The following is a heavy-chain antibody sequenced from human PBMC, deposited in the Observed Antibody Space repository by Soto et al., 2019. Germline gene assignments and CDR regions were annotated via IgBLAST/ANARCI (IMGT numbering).Heavy chain of an antibody. D-gene: IGHD3-16*02. CDR1: GGTFSSYT. J-gene: IGHJ4*02. Sequence: QVQLVQSGAEVKKPGSSVKVSCKASGGTFSSYTITWVRQAPGQGLEWMGRIIPILGIANYAQKFQGRVTITADKSTSTAYMELSSLRSEDTAVYYCARGRHPMIWTLGELSPPNTDFDYWGQGTLVTVSS. CDR2: IIPILGIA. CDR3: ARGRHPMIWTLGELSPPNTDFDY. V-gene: IGHV1-69*02.